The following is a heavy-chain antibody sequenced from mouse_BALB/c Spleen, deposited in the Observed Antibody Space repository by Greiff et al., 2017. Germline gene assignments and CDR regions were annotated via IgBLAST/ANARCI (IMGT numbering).Heavy chain of an antibody. V-gene: IGHV5-4*02. CDR3: ASQLLWLLVGFAY. D-gene: IGHD2-2*01. Sequence: EVMLVESGGGLVKPGGSLKLSCAASGFTFSDYYMYWVRQTPEKRLEWVATISDGGSYTYYPDSVKGRFTISRDNDKNNLYLQMSSLKSEDTAMYYCASQLLWLLVGFAYWGQGTLVTVSA. CDR1: GFTFSDYY. J-gene: IGHJ3*01. CDR2: ISDGGSYT.